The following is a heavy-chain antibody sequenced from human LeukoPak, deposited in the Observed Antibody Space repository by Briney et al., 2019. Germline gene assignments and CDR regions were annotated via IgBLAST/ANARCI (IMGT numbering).Heavy chain of an antibody. J-gene: IGHJ4*02. CDR1: GFTFGSYG. D-gene: IGHD6-13*01. CDR3: AKDSSNWSFDY. V-gene: IGHV3-30*02. Sequence: GRSLRLSCGASGFTFGSYGMHWVRQAPGKGLEWVAFIRYGGNNKYYADSVKGRFAISRDNSKNTLYLQMNSLRGEDTAVYYCAKDSSNWSFDYWGQGTLVTVSS. CDR2: IRYGGNNK.